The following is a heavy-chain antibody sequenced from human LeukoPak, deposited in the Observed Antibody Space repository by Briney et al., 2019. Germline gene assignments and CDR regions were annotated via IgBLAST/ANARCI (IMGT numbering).Heavy chain of an antibody. CDR1: GGTFSSYA. J-gene: IGHJ3*02. CDR3: ARRKPDLDSTDAFDI. V-gene: IGHV1-69*04. D-gene: IGHD3-22*01. Sequence: ASVKVSCKASGGTFSSYAISWVRQAPGQGLEWMGRIIPILGIANYAQKFQGRVTITADKSTSTAYMELSSLRSEDTAAYYCARRKPDLDSTDAFDIWGQGTMVTVSS. CDR2: IIPILGIA.